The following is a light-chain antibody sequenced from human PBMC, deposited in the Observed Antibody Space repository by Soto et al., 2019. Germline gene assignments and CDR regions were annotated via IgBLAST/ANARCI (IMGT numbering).Light chain of an antibody. CDR2: GAS. V-gene: IGKV3-15*01. CDR3: QQYIRWPRT. Sequence: EIVMTQSPATLSVSPGERATLSCRASQSVSSNLAWYQQKPGQAPSLLIYGASTRATGTPARFSGSGSGTEFTLTISSLQSEDFAVYYCQQYIRWPRTFGGGTKVDIK. J-gene: IGKJ4*01. CDR1: QSVSSN.